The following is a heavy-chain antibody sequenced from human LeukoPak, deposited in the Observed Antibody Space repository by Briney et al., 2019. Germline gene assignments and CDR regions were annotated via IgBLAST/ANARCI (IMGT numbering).Heavy chain of an antibody. CDR3: ARDPANYFDS. V-gene: IGHV3-74*01. CDR2: IRSDGSRT. Sequence: GGSLRLSCAPPGFTFSNYWMHWVRQAPGKGLVWVSRIRSDGSRTSYADSVKGRFTISRDNARNTLYLQMNSMRAADTAIYYCARDPANYFDSWGQGKLVTVSS. CDR1: GFTFSNYW. J-gene: IGHJ4*02.